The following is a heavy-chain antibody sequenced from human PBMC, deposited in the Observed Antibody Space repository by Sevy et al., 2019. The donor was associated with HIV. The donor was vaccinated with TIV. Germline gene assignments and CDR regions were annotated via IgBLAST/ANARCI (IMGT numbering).Heavy chain of an antibody. D-gene: IGHD3-9*01. J-gene: IGHJ4*02. CDR1: GFDFNNHW. V-gene: IGHV3-7*03. Sequence: GGSLRLSCAASGFDFNNHWMSWVPQAPEKGLEWVANIKHDGSETYYVDSLEGRFTISRDNAKNSLSLQINDLRAEDTAMYYCARLPTGLQSFNYLLSTYFDSWGQGTLVTVSS. CDR3: ARLPTGLQSFNYLLSTYFDS. CDR2: IKHDGSET.